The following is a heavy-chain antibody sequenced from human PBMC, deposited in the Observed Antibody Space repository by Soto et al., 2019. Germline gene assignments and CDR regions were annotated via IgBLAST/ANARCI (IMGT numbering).Heavy chain of an antibody. CDR1: GFTFSSYA. CDR2: IWYDGSNK. Sequence: QVQLVESGGGVVQPGTSLRLSCAASGFTFSSYAMHWVRQAPGYGLEWVAVIWYDGSNKNYADSVKGRFTICRDNSKNTLYLQMNSLRTEDTAVYYCAKARHGSGTYSYFDYWGQGILVTVSS. CDR3: AKARHGSGTYSYFDY. J-gene: IGHJ4*02. V-gene: IGHV3-30*18. D-gene: IGHD3-10*01.